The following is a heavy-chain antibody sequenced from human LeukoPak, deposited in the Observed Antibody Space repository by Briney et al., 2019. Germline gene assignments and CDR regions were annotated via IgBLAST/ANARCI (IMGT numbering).Heavy chain of an antibody. J-gene: IGHJ4*02. CDR1: GFTFNSYG. Sequence: GRYLRLSCAASGFTFNSYGMHWVRQAPGQGLEGVAVIWYDGSNKYYADSVKGRFTIARDNSKNTLYLQMNSLRAEDTAVYYCARDDSSSWTLDYFDYWGQGTLVTVSS. CDR3: ARDDSSSWTLDYFDY. V-gene: IGHV3-33*01. CDR2: IWYDGSNK. D-gene: IGHD6-13*01.